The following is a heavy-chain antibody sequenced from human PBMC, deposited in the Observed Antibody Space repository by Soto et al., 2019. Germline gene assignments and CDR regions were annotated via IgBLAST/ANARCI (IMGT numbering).Heavy chain of an antibody. J-gene: IGHJ5*02. CDR1: GGTFSSYA. CDR3: ARTSPAGSDFWSGQGWFDA. D-gene: IGHD3-3*01. V-gene: IGHV1-69*01. Sequence: QVQLVQSGAEVKKPGSSVKVSCKASGGTFSSYAISWVRQAPGQGLEWMGGIIPIFGTANYAQKFQGRVTITADESTSTAYMELSSLRSEDTAVYYCARTSPAGSDFWSGQGWFDAWGQGLLVTISS. CDR2: IIPIFGTA.